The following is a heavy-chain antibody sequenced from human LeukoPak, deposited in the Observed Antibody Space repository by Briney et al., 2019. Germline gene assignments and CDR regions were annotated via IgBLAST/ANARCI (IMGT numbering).Heavy chain of an antibody. Sequence: PGGSLRLSCAASGFTFSSYAMHWVRQAPGKGLEWVAVISYDGSNKYYADSVKGRFTISRDNSKNTLYLQMNSLRAEDTAVYYCARGAITMVQNWFDPWGQGTLVTVSS. CDR2: ISYDGSNK. J-gene: IGHJ5*02. V-gene: IGHV3-30-3*01. D-gene: IGHD3-10*01. CDR3: ARGAITMVQNWFDP. CDR1: GFTFSSYA.